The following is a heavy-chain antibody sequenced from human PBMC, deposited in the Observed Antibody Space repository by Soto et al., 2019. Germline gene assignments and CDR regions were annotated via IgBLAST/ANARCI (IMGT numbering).Heavy chain of an antibody. CDR1: GFTFSNAW. D-gene: IGHD3-16*01. CDR2: IKSKTDGGTT. V-gene: IGHV3-15*01. CDR3: TTSYYDYVWGSPTHFDY. J-gene: IGHJ4*02. Sequence: GGSLRLSCAASGFTFSNAWMSWVRQAPGKGLEWVGRIKSKTDGGTTDYAAPVKGRFTISRDDSKNTLYLQMNSLKTEDTAVYYCTTSYYDYVWGSPTHFDYWGQGTLVTVSS.